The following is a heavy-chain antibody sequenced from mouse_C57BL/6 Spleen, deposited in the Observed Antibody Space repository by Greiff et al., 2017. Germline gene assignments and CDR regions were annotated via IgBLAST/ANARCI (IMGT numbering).Heavy chain of an antibody. CDR1: GYTFTSYW. D-gene: IGHD2-4*01. CDR3: ARYDYDEAGY. CDR2: IYPSDSET. Sequence: QVHVKQPGAELVRPGSSVKLSCKASGYTFTSYWMDWVKQRPGQGLEWIGNIYPSDSETHYNQKFKDKATLTVDKSSSTAYMQLSSLTSEDSAVYYCARYDYDEAGYWGQGTTLTVSS. J-gene: IGHJ2*01. V-gene: IGHV1-61*01.